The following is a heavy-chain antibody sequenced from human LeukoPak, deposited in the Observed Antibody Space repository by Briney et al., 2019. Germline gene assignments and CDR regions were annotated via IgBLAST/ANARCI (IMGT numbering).Heavy chain of an antibody. D-gene: IGHD2-2*01. Sequence: GSLRLSCAASGFTSSSYSMNWVRQGPGKGLEWVAYISSSSSTIYYADSVKGRFTISRDNAKNSLYLQMNSLRAEDTAVYYCARDLGVCSSTSCYFPFDYWGQGTLVTVSS. V-gene: IGHV3-48*04. J-gene: IGHJ4*02. CDR2: ISSSSSTI. CDR3: ARDLGVCSSTSCYFPFDY. CDR1: GFTSSSYS.